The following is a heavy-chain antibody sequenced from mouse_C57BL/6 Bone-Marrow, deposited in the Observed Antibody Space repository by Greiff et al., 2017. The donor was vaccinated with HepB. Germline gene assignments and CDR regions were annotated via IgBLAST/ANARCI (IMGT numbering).Heavy chain of an antibody. CDR3: TREGIITTVVEGYAMDY. CDR1: GFTFSSYA. V-gene: IGHV5-9-1*02. D-gene: IGHD1-1*01. Sequence: EVNVVESGEGLVKPGGSLKLSCAASGFTFSSYAMSWVRQTPEKRLEWVAYISSGGDYIYYADTVKGRFTISRDNARNTLYLQMSSLKSEDTAMYYCTREGIITTVVEGYAMDYWGQGTSVTVSS. J-gene: IGHJ4*01. CDR2: ISSGGDYI.